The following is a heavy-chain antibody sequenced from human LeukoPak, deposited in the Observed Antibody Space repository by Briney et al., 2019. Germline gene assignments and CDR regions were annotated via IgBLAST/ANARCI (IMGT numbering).Heavy chain of an antibody. Sequence: SETLSLTCTVSGGSISSDHWSWIRQHPGKGLEWIGHIYYSGTTYYNPSLKSRVSISVDTSKNQFSLRLSSVTAADTAVYYCARYGGNAHDYWGQGTLVTVSS. J-gene: IGHJ4*02. CDR3: ARYGGNAHDY. CDR2: IYYSGTT. V-gene: IGHV4-59*06. D-gene: IGHD4/OR15-4a*01. CDR1: GGSISSDH.